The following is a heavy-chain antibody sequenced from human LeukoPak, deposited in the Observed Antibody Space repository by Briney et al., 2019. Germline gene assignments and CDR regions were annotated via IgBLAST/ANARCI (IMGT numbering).Heavy chain of an antibody. Sequence: PSETLSLTCTVSGGSVSSYYWSWIRQPPGKGLEWIGYIYYSGSTNYKPSLKSRVTISVDTPKNQFSLKLSSVTAADTAVYYCASTAIGWFGELLSYFQRWGQGTLVTVSS. CDR2: IYYSGST. CDR1: GGSVSSYY. D-gene: IGHD3-10*01. CDR3: ASTAIGWFGELLSYFQR. J-gene: IGHJ1*01. V-gene: IGHV4-59*02.